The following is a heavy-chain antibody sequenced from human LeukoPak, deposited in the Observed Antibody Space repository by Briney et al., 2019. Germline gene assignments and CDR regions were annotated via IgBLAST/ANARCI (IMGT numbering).Heavy chain of an antibody. CDR2: IWYDGSNK. V-gene: IGHV3-33*01. Sequence: GRSLRLSCAASGFTFSSYGMHWVRQAPGKGLEWVAVIWYDGSNKYYADSVKGRFTISRNNSKNTLYLQMNSLRAEDTAVYYCARGKSGSYYQNGFDYWGQGTLVTVSS. CDR1: GFTFSSYG. J-gene: IGHJ4*02. CDR3: ARGKSGSYYQNGFDY. D-gene: IGHD1-26*01.